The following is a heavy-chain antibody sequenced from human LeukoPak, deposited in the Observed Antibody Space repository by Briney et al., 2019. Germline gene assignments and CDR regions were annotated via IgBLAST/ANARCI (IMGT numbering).Heavy chain of an antibody. CDR2: ISGNGGKT. CDR1: GFTFSSYA. CDR3: AKDRGYAFDY. V-gene: IGHV3-23*01. D-gene: IGHD5-12*01. J-gene: IGHJ4*02. Sequence: GGSLRLSCAASGFTFSSYALSWVRQAPGKGLEWVSAISGNGGKTYYADSVKGRFTISRDNSKNTLYLLMNSLRAEDTAVYYCAKDRGYAFDYWGQGTLVTVSS.